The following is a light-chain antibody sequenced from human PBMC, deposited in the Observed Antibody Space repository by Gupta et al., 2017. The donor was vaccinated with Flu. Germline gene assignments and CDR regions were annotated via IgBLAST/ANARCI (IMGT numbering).Light chain of an antibody. CDR2: KAF. CDR3: QQYNSYPYT. V-gene: IGKV1-5*03. Sequence: GDRVTITCRASQSISTWVAWHQQKPGKAPKVLIYKAFSLQRGVPSRFSGSGSGTEFTLSISSLQPDDFATYYCQQYNSYPYTFGQETKVEI. CDR1: QSISTW. J-gene: IGKJ2*01.